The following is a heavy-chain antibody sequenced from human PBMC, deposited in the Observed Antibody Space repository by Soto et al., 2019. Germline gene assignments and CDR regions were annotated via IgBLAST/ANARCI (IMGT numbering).Heavy chain of an antibody. CDR2: MFHSGRT. D-gene: IGHD3-22*01. Sequence: LSLTCTVSGDSISSYFWTWIRQPPGKALEWIGYMFHSGRTNYNPSLTSRVTMSADTSNNQFSLTLTSVTAADTAVYYCAKAVKYYDSTGYDAFAVWGQGIMVTVSS. CDR1: GDSISSYF. CDR3: AKAVKYYDSTGYDAFAV. V-gene: IGHV4-59*01. J-gene: IGHJ3*01.